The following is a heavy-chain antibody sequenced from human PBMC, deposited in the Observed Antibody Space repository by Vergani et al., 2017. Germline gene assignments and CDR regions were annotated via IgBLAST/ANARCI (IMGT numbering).Heavy chain of an antibody. CDR2: IYTSGST. D-gene: IGHD4-17*01. CDR3: AREVYGDLLRTIKFDY. CDR1: GGSISSGGYY. J-gene: IGHJ4*02. Sequence: QVQLQESGPGLVKPSQTLSLTCTVSGGSISSGGYYWSWIRQHPGKGLEWIGRIYTSGSTNYNPSLKSRVTMSVDTSKNQFSLKLSSVTAADTAVYYCAREVYGDLLRTIKFDYWGQGTLVTVSS. V-gene: IGHV4-61*02.